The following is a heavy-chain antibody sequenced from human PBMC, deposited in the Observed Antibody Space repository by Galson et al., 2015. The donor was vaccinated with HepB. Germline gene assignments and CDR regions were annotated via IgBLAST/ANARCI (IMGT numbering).Heavy chain of an antibody. J-gene: IGHJ6*02. CDR3: ATFLYYDSSGYYPYYYYYGMDV. V-gene: IGHV3-23*01. Sequence: SLRLSCAASGFTFSSYAMSWARQAPGKGLEWVSAISGSGGSTYYADSVKGRFTISRDNSKNTLYLQMNSLRAEDTAVYYCATFLYYDSSGYYPYYYYYGMDVWGQGTTVTVSS. CDR1: GFTFSSYA. D-gene: IGHD3-22*01. CDR2: ISGSGGST.